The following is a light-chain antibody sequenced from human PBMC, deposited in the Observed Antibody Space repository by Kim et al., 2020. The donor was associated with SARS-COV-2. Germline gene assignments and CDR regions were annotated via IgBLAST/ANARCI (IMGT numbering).Light chain of an antibody. Sequence: QLVLTQSPSASASLGASVKLTCTLSSGHSSYAVAWHQQQAEKGPRYLMIVKSDGSHTKGDGIPDRFSGSSSGAQRYLTISSLQSEDEADYYCQTWGTGIRVFGGGTQLTVL. CDR2: VKSDGSH. V-gene: IGLV4-69*01. CDR3: QTWGTGIRV. J-gene: IGLJ3*02. CDR1: SGHSSYA.